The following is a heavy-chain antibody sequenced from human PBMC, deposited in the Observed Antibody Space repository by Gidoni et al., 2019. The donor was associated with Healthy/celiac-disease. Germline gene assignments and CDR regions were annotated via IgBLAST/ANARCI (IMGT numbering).Heavy chain of an antibody. Sequence: EVQLVESGGGWVQPGRSLRLSCAASGFTFDDYAMHWVRQAPGKGLEWVSGISWNSGSIGYADSVKGRFTISRDNAKNSLYLQMNSLRAEDTALYYCAKAQVWERLMLDYWGQGTLVTVSS. CDR1: GFTFDDYA. D-gene: IGHD1-26*01. J-gene: IGHJ4*02. CDR2: ISWNSGSI. CDR3: AKAQVWERLMLDY. V-gene: IGHV3-9*01.